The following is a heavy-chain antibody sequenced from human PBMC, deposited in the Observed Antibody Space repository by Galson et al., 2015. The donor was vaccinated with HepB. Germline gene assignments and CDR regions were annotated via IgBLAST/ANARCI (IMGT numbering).Heavy chain of an antibody. CDR3: ATVGRRCTTTTGYTLEYQH. V-gene: IGHV3-53*01. D-gene: IGHD2-2*02. J-gene: IGHJ1*01. CDR1: GLSVSSNS. CDR2: LYADGST. Sequence: SLRLSCAASGLSVSSNSMSWVRQGPGEGLEWVSVLYADGSTYYTGSVQGRFTISSDTSKNTVFLERDSLRAEDTAVYYCATVGRRCTTTTGYTLEYQHWGQGTLVTVSS.